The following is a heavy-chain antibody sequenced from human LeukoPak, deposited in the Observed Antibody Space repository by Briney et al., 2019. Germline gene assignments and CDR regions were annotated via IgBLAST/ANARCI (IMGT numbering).Heavy chain of an antibody. J-gene: IGHJ4*02. CDR3: ASSVVVVAATGV. Sequence: KPGGSLRVSCAASGFTFSSCSMNWVRQAPGKGLEWVSSISSSSSYIYYADSVKGRFTISRDNAKNSLYLQMNSLRAEDTAVYYCASSVVVVAATGVWGQGTLVTVSS. CDR2: ISSSSSYI. V-gene: IGHV3-21*01. CDR1: GFTFSSCS. D-gene: IGHD2-15*01.